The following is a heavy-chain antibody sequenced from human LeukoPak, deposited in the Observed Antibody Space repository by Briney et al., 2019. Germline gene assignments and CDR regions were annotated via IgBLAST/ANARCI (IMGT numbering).Heavy chain of an antibody. CDR1: GGTFSSYA. CDR3: ARAGEYCSSTSCLFSGAFDI. CDR2: IIPIFGTA. V-gene: IGHV1-69*13. Sequence: SVKVSCKASGGTFSSYAISWVRQAPGQGLEWMGGIIPIFGTANYAQKFQGRVTITADESTSTAYMELSSLRSEDTAVYYCARAGEYCSSTSCLFSGAFDIWGQGTMVTVSS. D-gene: IGHD2-2*01. J-gene: IGHJ3*02.